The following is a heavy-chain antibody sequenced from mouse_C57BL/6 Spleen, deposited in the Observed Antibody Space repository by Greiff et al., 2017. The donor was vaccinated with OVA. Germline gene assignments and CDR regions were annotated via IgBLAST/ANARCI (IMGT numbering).Heavy chain of an antibody. CDR1: GFNIKNSY. J-gene: IGHJ3*01. D-gene: IGHD2-5*01. Sequence: EVKLVESVAELVRPGASVKLSCTASGFNIKNSYMHWVKQRPEQGLEWIGRIDPANGNTKYAPKFQGKATITADTASNPAYLQLSSLTSEDTAIYYCVSGGDYSTLTWFAYWGQGTLVTVSA. CDR2: IDPANGNT. V-gene: IGHV14-3*01. CDR3: VSGGDYSTLTWFAY.